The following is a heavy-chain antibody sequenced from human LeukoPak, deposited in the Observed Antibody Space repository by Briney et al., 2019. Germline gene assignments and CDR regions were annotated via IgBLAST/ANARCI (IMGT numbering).Heavy chain of an antibody. D-gene: IGHD3-22*01. CDR2: IIPILGIA. V-gene: IGHV1-69*04. CDR1: GGTFSSYA. Sequence: ASVKVSCKASGGTFSSYAISWVRQAPGQGLEWMGRIIPILGIANYAQKFQGRVTITADKSTSTAYMELSSLRSEDTAVYYCARERLDSSGYYSPFGYWGQGTLVNVSP. J-gene: IGHJ4*02. CDR3: ARERLDSSGYYSPFGY.